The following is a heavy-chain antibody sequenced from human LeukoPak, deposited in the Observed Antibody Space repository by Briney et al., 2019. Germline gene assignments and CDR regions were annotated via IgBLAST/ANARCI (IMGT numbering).Heavy chain of an antibody. D-gene: IGHD3-9*01. V-gene: IGHV4-39*07. CDR3: ARVMAYFDILTRYSGGSFFDL. J-gene: IGHJ2*01. Sequence: SETLSLTCTVSGGSISISSYYWGWIRQPPGKGLEWIWTIYYSGITYYNPSLKSRITISVDTSKNQFSLKLSSVTAADTAVYYCARVMAYFDILTRYSGGSFFDLWGRGTLVTVSS. CDR2: IYYSGIT. CDR1: GGSISISSYY.